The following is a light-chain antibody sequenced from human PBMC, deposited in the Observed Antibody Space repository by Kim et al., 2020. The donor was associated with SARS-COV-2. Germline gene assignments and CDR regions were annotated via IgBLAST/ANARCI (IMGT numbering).Light chain of an antibody. CDR1: KLGDKY. CDR3: QAWDSSKVV. V-gene: IGLV3-1*01. CDR2: QDS. Sequence: SYELTQPPSVSVSPGQTASITCSADKLGDKYACWYQQKPGQSPVLVIYQDSKRPSGIPERFSGSNSGNTATLTISGTQAMDEADYYCQAWDSSKVVFGGG. J-gene: IGLJ2*01.